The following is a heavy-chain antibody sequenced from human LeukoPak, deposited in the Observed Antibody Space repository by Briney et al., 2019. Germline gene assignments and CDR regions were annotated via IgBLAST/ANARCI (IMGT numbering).Heavy chain of an antibody. J-gene: IGHJ4*02. CDR2: IHYSGDT. D-gene: IGHD6-13*01. V-gene: IGHV4-59*02. CDR3: ARYSSSWFASTRYYFDY. CDR1: GGSVSAYY. Sequence: PSGTLSLTCAVSGGSVSAYYWSWLRQPPGKELEWIGYIHYSGDTNYNPSPKSRVTMSVDTSRNQFFLKLSSVTAADTAVYYCARYSSSWFASTRYYFDYWGQGTLVTVSS.